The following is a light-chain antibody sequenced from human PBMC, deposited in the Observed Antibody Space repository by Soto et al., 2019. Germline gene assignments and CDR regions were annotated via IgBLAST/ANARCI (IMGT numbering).Light chain of an antibody. V-gene: IGLV2-14*01. CDR2: EVS. CDR1: NSDVGGYNY. Sequence: QSALTQPASVSGSPGQSITISCTGTNSDVGGYNYVSWYQQNPGKAPKLMIYEVSNRPSAVSKRFSGSKSGSTASLTISGIQAEDEADYYCSSYTSSSTMVFGGGTKLTVL. CDR3: SSYTSSSTMV. J-gene: IGLJ2*01.